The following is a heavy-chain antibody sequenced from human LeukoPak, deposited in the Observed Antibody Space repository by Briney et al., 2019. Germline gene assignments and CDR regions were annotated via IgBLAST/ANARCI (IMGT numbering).Heavy chain of an antibody. V-gene: IGHV1-46*01. CDR3: ARGVRGVRSGNWFDP. CDR2: INPSGGST. CDR1: GYTFTGYY. J-gene: IGHJ5*02. D-gene: IGHD2-8*01. Sequence: GASVKVSCKASGYTFTGYYMHWVRQAPGQGLEWMGIINPSGGSTSYAQKFQGRVTMTRDTSTSTVYMELSSLRSEDTAVYYCARGVRGVRSGNWFDPWGQGTLVTVSS.